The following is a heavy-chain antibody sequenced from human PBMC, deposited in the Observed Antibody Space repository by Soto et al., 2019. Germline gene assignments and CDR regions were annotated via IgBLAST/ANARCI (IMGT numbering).Heavy chain of an antibody. D-gene: IGHD1-26*01. J-gene: IGHJ4*02. CDR3: ARSPMGATYFDY. Sequence: GGSLSLSSAGLGFTDISNYMSWVRQAPGKGLEWVSVIYSGGSTYYADSVKGRFTISRDNSKNTLYLQMNSLRAEDTAVYYCARSPMGATYFDYWGQGTLVTVSS. CDR2: IYSGGST. V-gene: IGHV3-53*01. CDR1: GFTDISNY.